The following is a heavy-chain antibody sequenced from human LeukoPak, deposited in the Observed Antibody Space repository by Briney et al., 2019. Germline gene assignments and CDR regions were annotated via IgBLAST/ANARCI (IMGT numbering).Heavy chain of an antibody. J-gene: IGHJ4*02. CDR3: ARDGVVPAAHVGGGYIDY. D-gene: IGHD2-2*01. CDR2: ISYDGSNK. V-gene: IGHV3-30-3*01. Sequence: GGSLRLSCAASGFTFSSYAMHWVRQAPGKGLEWVAVISYDGSNKYYADSVKGRFTISRDNSKNTLYLQMNSLRAEDTAVYYCARDGVVPAAHVGGGYIDYWGQGTLVTVSS. CDR1: GFTFSSYA.